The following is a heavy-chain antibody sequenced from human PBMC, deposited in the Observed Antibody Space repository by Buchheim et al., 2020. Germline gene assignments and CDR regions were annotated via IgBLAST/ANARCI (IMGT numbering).Heavy chain of an antibody. V-gene: IGHV4-34*01. CDR3: ARGNYYDSSGNDY. CDR1: GGSFSGYY. CDR2: INHSGST. J-gene: IGHJ4*02. D-gene: IGHD3-22*01. Sequence: QVQLQQWGAGLLKPSETLSLTCAVYGGSFSGYYWSWIRQPPGKGLEWIGEINHSGSTNYNPSLKSRVTISVDTSKNPFSLKLSSVTAADTAVYYCARGNYYDSSGNDYWGQGTL.